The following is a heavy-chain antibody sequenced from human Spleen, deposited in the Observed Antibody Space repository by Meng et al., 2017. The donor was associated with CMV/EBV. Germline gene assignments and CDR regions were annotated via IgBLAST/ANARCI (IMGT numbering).Heavy chain of an antibody. CDR3: ARRSICSSTSCSGWYFDL. D-gene: IGHD2-2*01. CDR1: GSISSYY. CDR2: IYYSGST. J-gene: IGHJ2*01. Sequence: GSISSYYWSWIRQPPGKGLEWIGYIYYSGSTNYNPSLKSRVTISVDTSKNQFSLKLSSVTAADTAVYYCARRSICSSTSCSGWYFDLWGRGTLVTVSS. V-gene: IGHV4-59*01.